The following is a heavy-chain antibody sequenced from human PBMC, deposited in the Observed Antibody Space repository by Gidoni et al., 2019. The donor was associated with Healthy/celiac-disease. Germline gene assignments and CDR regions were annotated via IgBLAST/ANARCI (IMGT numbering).Heavy chain of an antibody. D-gene: IGHD3-22*01. CDR3: ARDGEVYYDSSGYYSGVDY. Sequence: QVQLQESGPGLVKPSETLSLTCTVSGYSISSGYYWGWIRQPPGKGLEWIGSIYHSGSTYYNPSLKSRVTISVDTSKNQFSLKLSSVTAADTAVYYCARDGEVYYDSSGYYSGVDYWGQGTLVTVSS. CDR2: IYHSGST. CDR1: GYSISSGYY. V-gene: IGHV4-38-2*02. J-gene: IGHJ4*02.